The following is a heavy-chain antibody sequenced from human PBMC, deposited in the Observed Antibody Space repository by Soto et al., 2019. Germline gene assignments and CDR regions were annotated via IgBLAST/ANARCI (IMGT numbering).Heavy chain of an antibody. V-gene: IGHV3-23*01. J-gene: IGHJ4*02. Sequence: GGSLRLSCAASGFTFSSYAMSWVRQAPGQGLEWVSSISGIDGSTSYANSVKGRFTISRDNSKNTLFLQMNSLRAEDTAVYYCAPFTRDTTIVTIFYCGKGTPVTVSS. D-gene: IGHD5-18*01. CDR2: ISGIDGST. CDR1: GFTFSSYA. CDR3: APFTRDTTIVTIFY.